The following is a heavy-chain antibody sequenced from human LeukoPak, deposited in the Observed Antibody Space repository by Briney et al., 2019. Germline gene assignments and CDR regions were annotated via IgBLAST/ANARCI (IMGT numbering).Heavy chain of an antibody. Sequence: GSLRLSCAASGFTFSSYAMSWVRQAPGKGLEWDSAISGSGGSTYYADSVKGRFTISRDSSKNTLCLQMNSLRAEDTAVYYCARSYSSSWYGYFGMDVWGQGTTVTVSS. J-gene: IGHJ6*02. CDR2: ISGSGGST. CDR1: GFTFSSYA. V-gene: IGHV3-23*01. CDR3: ARSYSSSWYGYFGMDV. D-gene: IGHD6-13*01.